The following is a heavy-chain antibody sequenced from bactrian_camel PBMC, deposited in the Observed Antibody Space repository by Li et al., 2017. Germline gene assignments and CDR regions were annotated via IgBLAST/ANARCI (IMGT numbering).Heavy chain of an antibody. J-gene: IGHJ4*01. CDR1: GGTRGVGC. D-gene: IGHD5*01. CDR2: IDGAGDA. V-gene: IGHV3S53*01. CDR3: AADLGPPLRVFDQRDY. Sequence: HVQLVESGGGSVQAGGSLRLSCAASGGTRGVGCMAWFRRFPGGKDREGVAGIDGAGDATYADSVKGRFTISLDTEKSKLYLQMDRLKTEDTAVYYCAADLGPPLRVFDQRDYWGQGTQVTVS.